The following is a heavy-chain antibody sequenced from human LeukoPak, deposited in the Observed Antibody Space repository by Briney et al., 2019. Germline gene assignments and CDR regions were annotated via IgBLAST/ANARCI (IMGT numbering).Heavy chain of an antibody. J-gene: IGHJ4*02. CDR2: ISSSGGRT. CDR1: GFTFSNYA. D-gene: IGHD4-11*01. V-gene: IGHV3-23*01. CDR3: AKVDAESATVLYSDW. Sequence: GGSLRLSCAASGFTFSNYAMSWVRQAPGKGLEWVSSISSSGGRTDYADSVKGRFTISRDNSKNTLYLQMNSLRAEDTAVFYCAKVDAESATVLYSDWWGQGTLVTVSS.